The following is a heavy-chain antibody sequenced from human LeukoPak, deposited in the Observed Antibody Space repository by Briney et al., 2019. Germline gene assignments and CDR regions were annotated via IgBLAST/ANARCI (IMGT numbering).Heavy chain of an antibody. J-gene: IGHJ4*02. D-gene: IGHD3-3*01. CDR1: GFTFSKYA. CDR3: AKAGGDLWSGYSST. CDR2: ISGSDGNT. V-gene: IGHV3-23*01. Sequence: GGSLRLSCAASGFTFSKYAMSWVRQAPGKGLEWVSAISGSDGNTFYADSVKGRFTISRDNSKNTLSLQMNSLRAEDTALYYCAKAGGDLWSGYSSTWGQGTLVTVSS.